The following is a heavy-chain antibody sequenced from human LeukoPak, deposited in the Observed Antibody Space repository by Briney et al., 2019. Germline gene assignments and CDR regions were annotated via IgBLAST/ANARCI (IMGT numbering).Heavy chain of an antibody. D-gene: IGHD1-7*01. CDR3: ARSPELRSWFDP. CDR2: IFHSGST. V-gene: IGHV4-38-2*02. Sequence: SETLSLICTVSGYSLSSGYYWGWIRQPPGKGLEWIASIFHSGSTYSNPSLKSRVTISVDTSNNHFSLKLSSVTAADTAVYYCARSPELRSWFDPWGQGTLVTVSS. CDR1: GYSLSSGYY. J-gene: IGHJ5*02.